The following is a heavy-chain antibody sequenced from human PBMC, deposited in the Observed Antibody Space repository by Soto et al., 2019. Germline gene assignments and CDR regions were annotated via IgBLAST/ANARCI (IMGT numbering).Heavy chain of an antibody. CDR1: GYTFTSYA. CDR2: INAGNGNT. CDR3: ARGDYYDIHDY. D-gene: IGHD3-22*01. Sequence: QVQLVQSGAEVKKRGASVKVSCKASGYTFTSYAMHWVRQAPGQRLEWMGWINAGNGNTKYSQKFQGRVTITRDTSASTAYMEVSSLRSEDMAVYYCARGDYYDIHDYWGQGTLVTVSS. V-gene: IGHV1-3*01. J-gene: IGHJ4*02.